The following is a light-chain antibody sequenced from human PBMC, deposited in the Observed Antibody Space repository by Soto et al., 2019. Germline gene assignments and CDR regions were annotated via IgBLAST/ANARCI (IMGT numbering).Light chain of an antibody. V-gene: IGLV2-11*01. Sequence: QSALTQPRSVSGSPGQSVTISCTGTSSDVGGYNYVSWYQQHPDKAPKLLIYDVTKRPSGVPDRFSGSKSDNTASLTISGLQAEDEADYYCCSYSSTSTPWVFGGGTKLTVL. J-gene: IGLJ3*02. CDR2: DVT. CDR1: SSDVGGYNY. CDR3: CSYSSTSTPWV.